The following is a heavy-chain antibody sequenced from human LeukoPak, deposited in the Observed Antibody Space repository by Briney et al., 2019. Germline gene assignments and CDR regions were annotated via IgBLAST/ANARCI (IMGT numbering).Heavy chain of an antibody. V-gene: IGHV1-46*01. Sequence: GASVKVSCKASGYTFTSYYMHWVRQAPGQGLEWMGGINRNGGSTSYAQKFQGRVTMTKDRTTSTVYMELSSLRSDDTAVYYCARDWVAASAGYVDFDCWGQGTMVTVSS. CDR2: INRNGGST. CDR3: ARDWVAASAGYVDFDC. CDR1: GYTFTSYY. J-gene: IGHJ4*02. D-gene: IGHD6-13*01.